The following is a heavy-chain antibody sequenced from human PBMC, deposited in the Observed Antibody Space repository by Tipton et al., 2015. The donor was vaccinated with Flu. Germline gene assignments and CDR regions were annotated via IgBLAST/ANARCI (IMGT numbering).Heavy chain of an antibody. CDR2: IWYDGSNE. CDR3: ARDKNEFYAFEN. V-gene: IGHV3-33*01. CDR1: GFIFSTYG. D-gene: IGHD2/OR15-2a*01. Sequence: QVQLVQSGGGVVQPGRSLRLSCAASGFIFSTYGMHWVRQAPGKGLEWVAVIWYDGSNEYYADSVKGRFTISRDNSKNTVYLQMNSLRAEDTAVYYCARDKNEFYAFENWAQGTLVTVSS. J-gene: IGHJ4*02.